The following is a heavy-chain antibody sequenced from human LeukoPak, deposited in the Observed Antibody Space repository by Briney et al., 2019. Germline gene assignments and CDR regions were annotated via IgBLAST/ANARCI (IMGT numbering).Heavy chain of an antibody. CDR3: LAGIRSSYFGESDAFDI. Sequence: GGSLRLSCAACGLTFSSYGMHWARQAPGKGREWVAVISYGGSNKYYADSVKGRFTISRDNSKNTLYLQMNSLRAEDTDVYYCLAGIRSSYFGESDAFDIWGQGTMVTVSS. CDR1: GLTFSSYG. J-gene: IGHJ3*02. V-gene: IGHV3-30*03. CDR2: ISYGGSNK. D-gene: IGHD3-10*01.